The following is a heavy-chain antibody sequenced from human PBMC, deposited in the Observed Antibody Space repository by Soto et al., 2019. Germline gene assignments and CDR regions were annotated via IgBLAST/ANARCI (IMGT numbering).Heavy chain of an antibody. D-gene: IGHD6-19*01. CDR1: GFTFSSYG. J-gene: IGHJ6*02. CDR3: ARAPGIAVAGTGTSPHYYYYGMDV. V-gene: IGHV3-33*01. CDR2: IWYDGSNK. Sequence: GGSLRLSCAASGFTFSSYGMHWVRQAPGKGLEWMTVIWYDGSNKYYADYVKGRFTISRDNSKNTLYLQMNSLRAEDTAVYYCARAPGIAVAGTGTSPHYYYYGMDVWGQGTTVTVSS.